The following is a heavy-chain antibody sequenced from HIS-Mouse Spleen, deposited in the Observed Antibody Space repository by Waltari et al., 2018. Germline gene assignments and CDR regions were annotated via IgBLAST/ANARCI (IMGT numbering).Heavy chain of an antibody. J-gene: IGHJ2*01. Sequence: QLQLQESGPGLVKPSETLSLTCTVSGGSISSSSYYWGWIRQPPGKGLEGIGSSYYSGSTYYNPSLKSRVTISVDTSKNQFSLKLSSVTAADTAVYYCARESPYSSSWYDWYFDLWGRGTLVTVSS. CDR3: ARESPYSSSWYDWYFDL. CDR2: SYYSGST. CDR1: GGSISSSSYY. V-gene: IGHV4-39*07. D-gene: IGHD6-13*01.